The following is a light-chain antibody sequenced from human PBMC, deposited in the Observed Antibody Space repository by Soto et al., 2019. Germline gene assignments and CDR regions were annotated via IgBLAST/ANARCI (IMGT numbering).Light chain of an antibody. CDR3: QQGYSPPLT. V-gene: IGKV1-39*01. CDR2: AAS. Sequence: IQMTQSPSSLSASLGARVTITCRASQRISTYLNWFQQKPGKAPKLLIYAASRLQSGVPSRFSGSGSGTDFTLTISSLQPEDFGSYYCQQGYSPPLTFGGGTKVEIK. CDR1: QRISTY. J-gene: IGKJ4*01.